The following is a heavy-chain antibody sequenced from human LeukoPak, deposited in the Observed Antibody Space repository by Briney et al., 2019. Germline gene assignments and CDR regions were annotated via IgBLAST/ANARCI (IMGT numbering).Heavy chain of an antibody. D-gene: IGHD7-27*01. Sequence: SETLSLTCAVSGYSISSGYFWAWIRQPPGKGLGWIGSIYHSGSTSYNPSLKSRVTISVDTSKNQLSLKLSSVTAADTAVYYCARQRGLPGAIDYWGQGTLVTVFS. J-gene: IGHJ4*02. CDR3: ARQRGLPGAIDY. CDR2: IYHSGST. V-gene: IGHV4-38-2*01. CDR1: GYSISSGYF.